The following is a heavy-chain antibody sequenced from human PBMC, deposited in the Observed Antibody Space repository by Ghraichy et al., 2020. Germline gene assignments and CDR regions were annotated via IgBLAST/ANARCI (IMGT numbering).Heavy chain of an antibody. J-gene: IGHJ6*02. CDR1: GFTFSSYS. D-gene: IGHD3-3*01. Sequence: GESLNISCAASGFTFSSYSMNWVRQAPGKGLEWVSSISSSSSYIYYADSVKGRFTISRDNAKNSLYLQMNSLRAEDTAVYYCARDLRFLEWQSTYGMDVWGQGTTVTVSS. CDR2: ISSSSSYI. CDR3: ARDLRFLEWQSTYGMDV. V-gene: IGHV3-21*01.